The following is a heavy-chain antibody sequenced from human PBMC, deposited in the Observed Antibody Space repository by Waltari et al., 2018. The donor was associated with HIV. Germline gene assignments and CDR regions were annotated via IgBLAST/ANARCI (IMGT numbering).Heavy chain of an antibody. D-gene: IGHD6-19*01. Sequence: EVRLLESGGGLVRPGGSLRLSCAASGFRFSEYNRNWVRQGTGKGLEGVASIGSLQNFIHYADSVKGRFTVSRDNAKNSLYLQMNSLTAEDTAVYYCARGPSSGWSWFDPWGQGTLVTVSS. CDR3: ARGPSSGWSWFDP. CDR1: GFRFSEYN. CDR2: IGSLQNFI. V-gene: IGHV3-21*01. J-gene: IGHJ5*02.